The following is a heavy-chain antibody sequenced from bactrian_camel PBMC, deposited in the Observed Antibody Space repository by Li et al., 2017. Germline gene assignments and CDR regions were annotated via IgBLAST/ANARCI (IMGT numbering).Heavy chain of an antibody. Sequence: VRLVESGGGSVQAGETLRLSCAGSGFTVSSYAMTWVRQAPGKGLEWVSFISRGGDSTAYADSVKGRFTISRDNAKDTAYLQLNSLKTEDMAMYYCAKIGLGYWGQGTQVTVS. CDR3: AKIGLGY. CDR1: GFTVSSYA. CDR2: ISRGGDST. J-gene: IGHJ6*01. V-gene: IGHV3S40*01.